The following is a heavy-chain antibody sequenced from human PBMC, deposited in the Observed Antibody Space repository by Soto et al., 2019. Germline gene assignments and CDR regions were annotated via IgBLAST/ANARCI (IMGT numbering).Heavy chain of an antibody. CDR2: IWYDGSNK. CDR3: AREKGVYYGSGSIDLGAFDI. J-gene: IGHJ3*02. D-gene: IGHD3-10*01. CDR1: GFTFSSYG. V-gene: IGHV3-33*01. Sequence: PGGSLRLSCAASGFTFSSYGMHWVRQAPGKGLEWVAVIWYDGSNKYYADSVKGRFTISRDNSKNTLYLQMSSLRAEDTAVYYSAREKGVYYGSGSIDLGAFDIWGQGTMVTVS.